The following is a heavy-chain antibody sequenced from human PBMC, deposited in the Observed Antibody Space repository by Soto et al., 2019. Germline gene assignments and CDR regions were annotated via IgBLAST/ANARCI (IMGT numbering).Heavy chain of an antibody. CDR3: ARGHIGNLWSATVFYYSGLDV. J-gene: IGHJ6*02. V-gene: IGHV3-33*01. D-gene: IGHD3-3*01. Sequence: QVQLVESGGGVVQPGRSLRISCETSGFTFSRYDMHWVRQAPGKGLEWVALMWYDGNKENYADSVKGRFSIPRDNSKNTLDLQMNSVRAEDKAVYYGARGHIGNLWSATVFYYSGLDVWGQGTTVTVSS. CDR1: GFTFSRYD. CDR2: MWYDGNKE.